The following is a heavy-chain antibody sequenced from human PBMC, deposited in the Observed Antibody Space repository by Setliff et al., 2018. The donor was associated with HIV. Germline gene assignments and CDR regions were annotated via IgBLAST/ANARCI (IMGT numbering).Heavy chain of an antibody. J-gene: IGHJ4*01. D-gene: IGHD3-22*01. Sequence: PGGSLRLSCAASGFTFSNSWMTWVRQAPGKGLEWVANIKKDGSDKFYVDSVKGRFAISRDNAKNPLNLEMNSLRAEDTAIYYCASSRPPDDSSGYLDHWGQGTLVTVS. CDR2: IKKDGSDK. CDR1: GFTFSNSW. CDR3: ASSRPPDDSSGYLDH. V-gene: IGHV3-7*03.